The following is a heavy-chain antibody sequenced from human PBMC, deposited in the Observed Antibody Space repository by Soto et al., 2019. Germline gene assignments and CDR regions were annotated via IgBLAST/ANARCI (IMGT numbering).Heavy chain of an antibody. D-gene: IGHD5-18*01. CDR2: IIPIFGQA. J-gene: IGHJ2*01. Sequence: QVQLVQSGAEVKKPGSSVKVSCKASGGTFSSYAISWVRQAPGQGLEWMGGIIPIFGQANYAQKFQGRVTITADESTSTAYMELSSLRSEDTAVYYCAGGPVDTALVNGYFDLWGRGTLVTVSS. CDR3: AGGPVDTALVNGYFDL. CDR1: GGTFSSYA. V-gene: IGHV1-69*01.